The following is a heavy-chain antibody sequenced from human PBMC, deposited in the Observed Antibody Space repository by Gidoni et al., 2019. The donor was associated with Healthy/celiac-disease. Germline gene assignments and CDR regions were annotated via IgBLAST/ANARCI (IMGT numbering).Heavy chain of an antibody. CDR2: IYYSGST. J-gene: IGHJ6*02. CDR3: ATSSEGLVLDYYYYGMDV. Sequence: QLQLQESGPGLVKHSETLSLTCTVSGGSISSSSYYWGWIRQPPGKGLEWIGSIYYSGSTYYNPSLKSRVTISVDTSKNQFSLKLSSVTAADTAVYYCATSSEGLVLDYYYYGMDVWGQGTPFPFSS. D-gene: IGHD6-19*01. CDR1: GGSISSSSYY. V-gene: IGHV4-39*01.